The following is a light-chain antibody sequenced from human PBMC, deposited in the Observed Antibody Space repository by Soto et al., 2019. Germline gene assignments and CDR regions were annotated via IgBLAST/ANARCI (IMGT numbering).Light chain of an antibody. J-gene: IGLJ3*02. CDR1: SSDVGGYNY. CDR3: ISYTSSSTWV. CDR2: EVS. V-gene: IGLV2-14*01. Sequence: QSVLTQPASVSGSPGQSITISCTGTSSDVGGYNYVSWYQQHPGKAPKLMIYEVSNRPSGVSDRSSGSRSGNTASLTISGLQAEDESDYYCISYTSSSTWVFGGGTKLTVL.